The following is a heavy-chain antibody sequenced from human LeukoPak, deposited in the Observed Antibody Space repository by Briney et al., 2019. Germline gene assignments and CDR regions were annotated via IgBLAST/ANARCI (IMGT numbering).Heavy chain of an antibody. Sequence: PGGSLRLSCAASGFSFSTYVTHWVRQAPGKGLEWVALISYDGSNKYYADSVKGRFTISRDNSKNTLYLQMNSLRAEDTAVYYCARDGIAQGVGYWGQGTLVTVSS. J-gene: IGHJ4*02. CDR2: ISYDGSNK. V-gene: IGHV3-30*04. CDR3: ARDGIAQGVGY. CDR1: GFSFSTYV. D-gene: IGHD6-13*01.